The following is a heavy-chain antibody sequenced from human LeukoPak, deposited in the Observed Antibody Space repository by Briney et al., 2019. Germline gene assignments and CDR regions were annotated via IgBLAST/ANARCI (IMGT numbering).Heavy chain of an antibody. CDR1: VYTFTVFY. Sequence: ASVRVSSKASVYTFTVFYMYWVRHAPGQGLEWMGWINANGGGTDYAQKFQGRVTITRDTTTTTVYMYLNRLTSADTPVYYCARDRSRDFDLWGRGALVTVSS. CDR2: INANGGGT. V-gene: IGHV1-2*02. J-gene: IGHJ2*01. CDR3: ARDRSRDFDL.